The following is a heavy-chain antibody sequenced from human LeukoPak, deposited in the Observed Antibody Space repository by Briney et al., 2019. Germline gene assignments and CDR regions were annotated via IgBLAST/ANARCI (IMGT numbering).Heavy chain of an antibody. V-gene: IGHV4-39*01. CDR2: IYYSGIT. D-gene: IGHD5-24*01. CDR3: ARRRDEYGSYFDY. Sequence: SETLSLTCTVSGGSISSTGHYWGWIRQPPGTGLEWIGSIYYSGITDYNPSLRSRVTISLGTSNNQVSLKLNSVTAADTAVYYCARRRDEYGSYFDYWGQGTLVTVSS. CDR1: GGSISSTGHY. J-gene: IGHJ4*02.